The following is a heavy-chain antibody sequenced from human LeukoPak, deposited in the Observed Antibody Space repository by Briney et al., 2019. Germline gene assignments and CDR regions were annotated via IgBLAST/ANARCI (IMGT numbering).Heavy chain of an antibody. CDR1: GYTFIGYY. CDR2: INPYSGDT. J-gene: IGHJ4*02. CDR3: ARGTMNLDS. D-gene: IGHD3-22*01. Sequence: PWASVKVSCKTSGYTFIGYYIHWVRQAPGQGLEWMGWINPYSGDTAYAQKFQGRVTMTRDTSINTAYMELNRLKFDDTAVYYCARGTMNLDSWGQGTLVTVSS. V-gene: IGHV1-2*02.